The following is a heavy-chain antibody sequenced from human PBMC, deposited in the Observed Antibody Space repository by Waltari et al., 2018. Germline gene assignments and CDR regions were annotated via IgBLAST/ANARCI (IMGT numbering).Heavy chain of an antibody. CDR1: GYTFTSYG. CDR2: IRAYNGKT. J-gene: IGHJ5*02. V-gene: IGHV1-18*01. CDR3: TRGVTTMVRGGAYNWFDP. D-gene: IGHD3-10*01. Sequence: QVQLVQSGAEVKKPGASVKVSCKASGYTFTSYGISWVRQAPGQGLGWMGWIRAYNGKTNNAQKLQGRVTMTTETSTSTAYMELRSLRSDDTAVYYCTRGVTTMVRGGAYNWFDPWGQGTLVTVSS.